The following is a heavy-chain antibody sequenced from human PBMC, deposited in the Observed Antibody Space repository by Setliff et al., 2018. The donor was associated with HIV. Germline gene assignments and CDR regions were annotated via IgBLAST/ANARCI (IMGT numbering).Heavy chain of an antibody. Sequence: GGSLRLSCAASGFTLNRYWMSWVRQAPGKGLEWVANIKQDGSEIHYVDSVKGRFTISRDNAKNSLYLQMNSLRAEDTAVYYCVKSLMFFNWFDSWGQGTLVTVSS. CDR3: VKSLMFFNWFDS. CDR2: IKQDGSEI. D-gene: IGHD3-10*02. CDR1: GFTLNRYW. V-gene: IGHV3-7*02. J-gene: IGHJ5*01.